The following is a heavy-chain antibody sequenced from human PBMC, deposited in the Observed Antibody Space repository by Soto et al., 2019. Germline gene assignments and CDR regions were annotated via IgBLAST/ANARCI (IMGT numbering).Heavy chain of an antibody. J-gene: IGHJ3*02. D-gene: IGHD2-15*01. CDR3: AKDKGDIVVVVAASDAFDI. Sequence: QVQLVESGGGVVQPGRSLRLSCAASGFTFSSYGMHWVRQAPGKGLEWVAVISYDGSNKYYADSVKGRFTISRDNSKNTLYLQMNSLRAEDTAVYYCAKDKGDIVVVVAASDAFDIWGQWTMVTVSS. V-gene: IGHV3-30*18. CDR2: ISYDGSNK. CDR1: GFTFSSYG.